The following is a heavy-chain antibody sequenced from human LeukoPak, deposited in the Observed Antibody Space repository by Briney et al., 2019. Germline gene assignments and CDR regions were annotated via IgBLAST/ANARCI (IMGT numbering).Heavy chain of an antibody. V-gene: IGHV4-34*01. CDR3: ARSPVVPAALGYYYYGMDV. CDR2: INHSGST. J-gene: IGHJ6*04. D-gene: IGHD2-2*01. CDR1: GGSLSGYY. Sequence: PSETLSLTCAVYGGSLSGYYWSWIRQPPGKGLEWIGEINHSGSTNNNPSLKSRVTISVDTSKNQFSLKLSSVTAADTAVYYCARSPVVPAALGYYYYGMDVWGKGTTVTVSS.